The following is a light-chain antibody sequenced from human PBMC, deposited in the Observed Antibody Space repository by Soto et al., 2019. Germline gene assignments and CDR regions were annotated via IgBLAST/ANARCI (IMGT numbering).Light chain of an antibody. CDR3: QQSYGTTLR. V-gene: IGKV1-39*01. CDR1: QSISRH. CDR2: AAT. J-gene: IGKJ1*01. Sequence: DIQVTQSPSSLSASVGDIVTITCRASQSISRHLNWYQQKPGRAPKLLMHAATIMQSGVQSTFSDSGSGKDFNLTISSLQLEDFATYYCQQSYGTTLRFVQGTKVEI.